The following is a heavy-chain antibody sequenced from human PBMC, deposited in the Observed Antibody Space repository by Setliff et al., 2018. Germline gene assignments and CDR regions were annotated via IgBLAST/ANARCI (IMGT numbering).Heavy chain of an antibody. Sequence: SETLSLTCAVSGASIRNNYYWGWIRQSPGTGLEWIGSIFYNGMAYYNPSLKSRVTMSVDTSKNQFSLSLRSVTAADTAVYYCATDGPVLNGDYISWGQGTLVTVSS. D-gene: IGHD3-10*01. J-gene: IGHJ5*02. CDR1: GASIRNNYY. V-gene: IGHV4-39*07. CDR2: IFYNGMA. CDR3: ATDGPVLNGDYIS.